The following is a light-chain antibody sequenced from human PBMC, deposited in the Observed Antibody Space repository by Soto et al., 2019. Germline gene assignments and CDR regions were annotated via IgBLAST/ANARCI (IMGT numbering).Light chain of an antibody. J-gene: IGLJ1*01. Sequence: QSDLSQPASVSLSPVNSITISCTGTSRYIGNYNYVSWYQHHPCKAPKLMIYEVTSRPSGVSGRFSGSKSGMKASLTISGLQPEDEADYFCASYRSANTLLVFGTGTKVTVL. CDR1: SRYIGNYNY. CDR3: ASYRSANTLLV. CDR2: EVT. V-gene: IGLV2-14*01.